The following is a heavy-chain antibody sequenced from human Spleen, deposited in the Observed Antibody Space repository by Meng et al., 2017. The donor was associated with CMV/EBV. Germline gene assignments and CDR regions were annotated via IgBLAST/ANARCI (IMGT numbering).Heavy chain of an antibody. Sequence: ASVKVSCKASGYTFTGYYMHWVRQAPGQGLEWMGWINPNSGGTNYAQKFQGRVTMTRDTSISTAYMELSRLRSDDTAVYYCAGVVPAAIRGYYYYGMDVWGQGTTVTVS. CDR2: INPNSGGT. CDR3: AGVVPAAIRGYYYYGMDV. CDR1: GYTFTGYY. D-gene: IGHD2-2*02. J-gene: IGHJ6*02. V-gene: IGHV1-2*02.